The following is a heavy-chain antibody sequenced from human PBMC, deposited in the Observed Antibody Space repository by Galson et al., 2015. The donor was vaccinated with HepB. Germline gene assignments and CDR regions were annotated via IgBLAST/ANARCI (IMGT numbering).Heavy chain of an antibody. D-gene: IGHD5-18*01. CDR1: GYTFSDYY. CDR3: ASGARTAMAEDYFDY. Sequence: SVKVSCKASGYTFSDYYMHWVRQAPGQGLEWMGWINPNSGGTNYAQNFEGWVTMTRDTSISTAYMELSRLKSDDTAVYYCASGARTAMAEDYFDYWGQGTLVTVSS. J-gene: IGHJ4*02. V-gene: IGHV1-2*04. CDR2: INPNSGGT.